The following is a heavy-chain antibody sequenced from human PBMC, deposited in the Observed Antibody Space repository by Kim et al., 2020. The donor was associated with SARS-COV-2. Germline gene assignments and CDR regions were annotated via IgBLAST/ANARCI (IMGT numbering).Heavy chain of an antibody. J-gene: IGHJ4*02. CDR3: ARNSGALGFGY. V-gene: IGHV3-33*01. Sequence: KYHGDAVKERFTISRYNSKNTLYLQVNSLRVEDTAVYFCARNSGALGFGYWGQGTLVTVSS. CDR2: K.